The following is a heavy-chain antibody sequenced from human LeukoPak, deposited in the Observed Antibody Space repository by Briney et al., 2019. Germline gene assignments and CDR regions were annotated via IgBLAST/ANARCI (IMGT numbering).Heavy chain of an antibody. CDR1: GVTFSSYG. CDR2: ISYDGSNK. V-gene: IGHV3-30*03. J-gene: IGHJ6*02. Sequence: GGSLRLSCAASGVTFSSYGMHWVRQAPGKGLEWVAVISYDGSNKYYADSVKGRFTISRDNSKNTLYLQMNSLRAEDTAVYYCARDPGDVGLNYYYGMDVWGQGTTVTVSS. CDR3: ARDPGDVGLNYYYGMDV.